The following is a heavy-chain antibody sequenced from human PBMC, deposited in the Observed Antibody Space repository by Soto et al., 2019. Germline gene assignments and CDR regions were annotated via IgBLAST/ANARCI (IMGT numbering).Heavy chain of an antibody. J-gene: IGHJ4*02. Sequence: EVQVLESGGGFVQPGVSLRLSCVASVFTFRNYAINWVRQAPGKGREWVSGISCSGVDTYYPDSLKGRFTISRDNSKNTVYLQMNSLRAEDTALYYCAKGEDSYGFTRFDYWGPGTLVTVSS. V-gene: IGHV3-23*01. D-gene: IGHD5-18*01. CDR2: ISCSGVDT. CDR3: AKGEDSYGFTRFDY. CDR1: VFTFRNYA.